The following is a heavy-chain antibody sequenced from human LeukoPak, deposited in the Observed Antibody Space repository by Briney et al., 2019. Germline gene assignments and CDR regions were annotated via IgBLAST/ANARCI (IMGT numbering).Heavy chain of an antibody. V-gene: IGHV1-2*02. CDR3: ATRTGYYYGMDV. Sequence: ASVKVSCKASGYTFTGYYMHWVRQAPGQGLEWMGWINPNSGGTNYAQKFQGRVTMTRDTSISTAYMELSRLRSDDTAVYYCATRTGYYYGMDVWGQGTTVTVSS. D-gene: IGHD1-14*01. CDR2: INPNSGGT. CDR1: GYTFTGYY. J-gene: IGHJ6*02.